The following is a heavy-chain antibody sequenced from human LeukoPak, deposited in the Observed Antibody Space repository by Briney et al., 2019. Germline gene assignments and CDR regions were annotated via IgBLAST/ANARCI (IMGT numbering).Heavy chain of an antibody. CDR2: IYSGGST. CDR3: ARDNSGTYDY. CDR1: GFIFSSHG. J-gene: IGHJ4*02. D-gene: IGHD1-26*01. V-gene: IGHV3-66*01. Sequence: GGSLRLSCVTSGFIFSSHGMHWVRHAPGKGLEWVSVIYSGGSTYYADSVKGRFTISRDNSKNTLYLQMNSLRAEDTAVYYCARDNSGTYDYWGQGTLVTVSS.